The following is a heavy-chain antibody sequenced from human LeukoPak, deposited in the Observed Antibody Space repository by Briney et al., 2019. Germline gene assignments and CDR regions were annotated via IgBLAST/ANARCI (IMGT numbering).Heavy chain of an antibody. D-gene: IGHD1-7*01. CDR1: GGTFSSYA. V-gene: IGHV1-18*01. Sequence: ASVKVSCKASGGTFSSYAISWVRQAPGQGLEWMGWISAYNGNTNYAQKLQGRVTMTTDTSTSTAYMELRSLRSDDTAVYYCARDLDWNYGQVFDYWGQGTLVTVSS. CDR2: ISAYNGNT. J-gene: IGHJ4*02. CDR3: ARDLDWNYGQVFDY.